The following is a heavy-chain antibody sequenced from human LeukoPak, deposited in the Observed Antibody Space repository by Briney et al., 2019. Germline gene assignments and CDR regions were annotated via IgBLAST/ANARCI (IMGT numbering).Heavy chain of an antibody. V-gene: IGHV3-48*01. CDR2: ISSSGSTI. Sequence: GGSLRLSCAASGFTFSSYSMNWVRQAPGKGLEWVSYISSSGSTIYYADSVKGRFTISRDNSKNTLYLQMNSLRAEDTAVYYCARGGYFDWLLLGYWGQGTLVTVSS. CDR3: ARGGYFDWLLLGY. CDR1: GFTFSSYS. D-gene: IGHD3-9*01. J-gene: IGHJ4*02.